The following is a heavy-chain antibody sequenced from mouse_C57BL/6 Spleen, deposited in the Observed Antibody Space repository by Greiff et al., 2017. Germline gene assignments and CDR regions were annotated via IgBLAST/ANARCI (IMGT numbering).Heavy chain of an antibody. V-gene: IGHV14-4*01. CDR3: TTLMRFDY. CDR1: GFNIKDDY. J-gene: IGHJ2*01. Sequence: EVKLVESGAELVRPGASVKLSCTASGFNIKDDYMHWVKQRPEQGLEWIGWIDPENGDTEYASKFQGKATITADTSSNTAYLQLSSLTSEDTAVYYCTTLMRFDYWGQGTTLTVSS. CDR2: IDPENGDT. D-gene: IGHD6-5*01.